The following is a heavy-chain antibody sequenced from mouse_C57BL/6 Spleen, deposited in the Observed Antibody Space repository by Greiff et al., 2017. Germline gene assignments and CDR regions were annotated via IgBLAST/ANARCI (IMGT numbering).Heavy chain of an antibody. CDR2: INPGSGGT. Sequence: QVQLQQSGAELVRPGTSVKVSCKASGYAFTNYLIEWVKQRPGQGLEWIGVINPGSGGTNYNEKFKGKATLTADKSSSTAYMQLSSLTSEDSAVYFCARDHMRGYFDYWGQGTTLTVSS. V-gene: IGHV1-54*01. D-gene: IGHD2-3*01. CDR3: ARDHMRGYFDY. J-gene: IGHJ2*01. CDR1: GYAFTNYL.